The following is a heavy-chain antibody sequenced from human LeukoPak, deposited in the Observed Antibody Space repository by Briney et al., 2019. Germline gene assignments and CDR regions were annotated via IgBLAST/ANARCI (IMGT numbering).Heavy chain of an antibody. V-gene: IGHV4-59*01. J-gene: IGHJ5*02. CDR3: ARVRRGYCTNGVCHRWFDP. CDR2: IYYSGST. D-gene: IGHD2-8*01. Sequence: SETLSLTCTVSGGSISSYYWSWIRQPPGKGLEGIGYIYYSGSTNYNPSLKSRVTISVDTSKNQFSLKLSSVTAADTAVYYCARVRRGYCTNGVCHRWFDPWGQGTLVTVSS. CDR1: GGSISSYY.